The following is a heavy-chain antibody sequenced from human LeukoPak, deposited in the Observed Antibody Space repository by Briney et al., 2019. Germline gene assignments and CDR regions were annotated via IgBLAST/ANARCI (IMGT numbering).Heavy chain of an antibody. CDR3: ARRPSVLRYFDWLRYYMDV. CDR2: INHSGST. Sequence: SETLSLTCAVYGGSFSGYYWSWIRQPPGKGLEWIGEINHSGSTNYNPSLKSRVTISVETSKNQFSLKLSSMTAADTAVYYCARRPSVLRYFDWLRYYMDVWGKGTTVTVSS. J-gene: IGHJ6*03. V-gene: IGHV4-34*01. D-gene: IGHD3-9*01. CDR1: GGSFSGYY.